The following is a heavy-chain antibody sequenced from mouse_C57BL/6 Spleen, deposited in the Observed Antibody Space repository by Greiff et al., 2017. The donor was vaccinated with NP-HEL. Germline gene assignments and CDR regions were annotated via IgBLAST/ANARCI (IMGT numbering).Heavy chain of an antibody. D-gene: IGHD3-2*02. CDR3: ARRGQLRLPYAMDY. Sequence: EVNVVESGGDLVKPGGSLKLSCAASGFTFSSYGMSWVRQTPDKRLEWVATISSGGSYTYYPDSVKGRFTISRDNAKNTLYLQMSSLKSEDTAMYYCARRGQLRLPYAMDYWGQGTSVTVSS. V-gene: IGHV5-6*02. CDR2: ISSGGSYT. J-gene: IGHJ4*01. CDR1: GFTFSSYG.